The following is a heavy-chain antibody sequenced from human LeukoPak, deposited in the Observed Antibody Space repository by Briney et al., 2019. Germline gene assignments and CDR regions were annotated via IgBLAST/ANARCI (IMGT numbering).Heavy chain of an antibody. Sequence: PGRSLRLSCAASGFTFSSYGMHWVRQAPGKGLEWVAVITYDGSNKYYADSVKGRFTTSRDNSKNTLYLQMNSLRAEDTAVYYCARGVRGYYDSSGYYYDYWGQGTLVTVSS. V-gene: IGHV3-30*03. J-gene: IGHJ4*02. CDR3: ARGVRGYYDSSGYYYDY. CDR2: ITYDGSNK. D-gene: IGHD3-22*01. CDR1: GFTFSSYG.